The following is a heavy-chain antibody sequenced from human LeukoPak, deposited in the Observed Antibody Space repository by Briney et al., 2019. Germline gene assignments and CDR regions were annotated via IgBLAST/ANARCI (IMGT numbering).Heavy chain of an antibody. D-gene: IGHD2-2*01. CDR2: IHHSGSA. CDR1: GDSISSSKW. CDR3: ARGEWCSSTSCLDY. J-gene: IGHJ4*02. V-gene: IGHV4-4*02. Sequence: PSGTLSLTCVVSGDSISSSKWWSWVRQPPGKGLEWIGEIHHSGSANYNPSLKSRVTISVDKSENQFSLKLSAVTAADTAVYYCARGEWCSSTSCLDYWGQGTLVTVSS.